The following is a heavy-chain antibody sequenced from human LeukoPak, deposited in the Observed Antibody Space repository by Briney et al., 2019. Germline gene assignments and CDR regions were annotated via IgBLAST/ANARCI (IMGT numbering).Heavy chain of an antibody. J-gene: IGHJ6*02. CDR2: ISSSSSYI. CDR3: AREIDALRYFVWLNYYYYYGMDV. Sequence: PGGSLRLSCAASGFTFSSYSMNWVRQAPGKGLEWVSSISSSSSYIYYADSVKGRFTISRDNAKNSLYLQMNSLRAEDTAVYYCAREIDALRYFVWLNYYYYYGMDVWGQGTTVTVSS. D-gene: IGHD3-9*01. V-gene: IGHV3-21*01. CDR1: GFTFSSYS.